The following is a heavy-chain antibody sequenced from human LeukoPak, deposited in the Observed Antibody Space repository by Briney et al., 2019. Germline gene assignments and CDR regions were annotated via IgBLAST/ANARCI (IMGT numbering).Heavy chain of an antibody. V-gene: IGHV1-18*01. CDR1: GYTFTSYG. J-gene: IGHJ4*02. CDR3: ARARGPSLLFRRDITYYFDY. D-gene: IGHD3-16*01. CDR2: ISAYNGNT. Sequence: ASVKVSCKASGYTFTSYGISWVRQAPGQGLEWMGWISAYNGNTNYAQKLQGRVTMTTDTSTSTAYMELRSLRSDDTAVYYCARARGPSLLFRRDITYYFDYWGQGTLVTVSS.